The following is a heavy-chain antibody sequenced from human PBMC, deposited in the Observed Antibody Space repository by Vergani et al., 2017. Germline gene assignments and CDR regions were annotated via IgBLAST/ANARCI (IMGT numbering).Heavy chain of an antibody. CDR3: GGGGGTTVSYYYMDV. J-gene: IGHJ6*03. Sequence: QVQLQESGPGLVKPSQTLSLTCTVSGGSISSGGYYWSWIRQHPGKGLEWIGYIYYSGSTYYNPSLKSRVTISVDTSKNQFSLKLSSVTAADTAVYYCGGGGGTTVSYYYMDVWGKGTTVTVSS. CDR2: IYYSGST. CDR1: GGSISSGGYY. D-gene: IGHD4-17*01. V-gene: IGHV4-31*03.